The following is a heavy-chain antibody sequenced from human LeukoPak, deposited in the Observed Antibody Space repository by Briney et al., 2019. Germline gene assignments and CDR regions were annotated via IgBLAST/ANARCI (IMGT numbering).Heavy chain of an antibody. CDR2: ISSSGGST. CDR1: GFTFSNYA. Sequence: GGSLRLSCAASGFTFSNYAMTWVRQAPGKGLEWVSTISSSGGSTYYADSVKGRFTISRDNSKNTLYLQMNSLRAEDTAVYYCAKEARYYYGSQTRMDVWGQGTTVTVSS. J-gene: IGHJ6*02. CDR3: AKEARYYYGSQTRMDV. V-gene: IGHV3-23*01. D-gene: IGHD3-10*01.